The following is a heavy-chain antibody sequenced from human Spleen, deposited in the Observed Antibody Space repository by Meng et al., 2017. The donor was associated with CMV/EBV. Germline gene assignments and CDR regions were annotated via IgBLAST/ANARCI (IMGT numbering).Heavy chain of an antibody. CDR2: ISSSSSYI. CDR3: ARDQGRNPSPHYYDSSGYLG. CDR1: FSSYS. J-gene: IGHJ4*02. Sequence: FSSYSMNWVRQAPGKGLEWVSSISSSSSYIYYADSVKGRFTISRDNAKNSLYLQMNSLRAEDTAVYYCARDQGRNPSPHYYDSSGYLGWGQGTLVTVSS. D-gene: IGHD3-22*01. V-gene: IGHV3-21*01.